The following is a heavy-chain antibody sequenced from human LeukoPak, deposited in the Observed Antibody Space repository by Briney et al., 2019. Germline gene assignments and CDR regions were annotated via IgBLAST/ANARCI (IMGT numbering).Heavy chain of an antibody. V-gene: IGHV3-30*03. Sequence: GGSLRLSCAASGFIFSSYGMHWVRQAPGKGLEWVAVISYVGSDKYYTDSVRGRFTISRDNSKTTLYLQMNSLRDEDTAVYYCARVGEFDYWGQGTLVTVSS. J-gene: IGHJ4*02. CDR3: ARVGEFDY. CDR2: ISYVGSDK. CDR1: GFIFSSYG.